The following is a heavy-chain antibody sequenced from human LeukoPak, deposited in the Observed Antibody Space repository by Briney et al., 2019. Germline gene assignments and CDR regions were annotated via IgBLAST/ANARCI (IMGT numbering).Heavy chain of an antibody. CDR2: IIPIFGTA. CDR3: AREGLAYCGGDCYSGFDY. D-gene: IGHD2-21*02. V-gene: IGHV1-69*05. J-gene: IGHJ4*02. Sequence: SVKVSCRASGGTFSSYAISWVRQAPGQGLEWMGGIIPIFGTANFAQKFKGRVTITTDESTSTAYMELSSLRSEDTAVYYCAREGLAYCGGDCYSGFDYWGQGTLVTVSS. CDR1: GGTFSSYA.